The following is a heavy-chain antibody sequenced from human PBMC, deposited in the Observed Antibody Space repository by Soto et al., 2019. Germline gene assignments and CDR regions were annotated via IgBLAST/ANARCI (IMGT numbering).Heavy chain of an antibody. V-gene: IGHV3-23*01. Sequence: EVLLLESGGGLVQPGGSLRLSCSASGFAFNSFAMNWVRQAPGKGLEWVSAISGNGRNTYYADSVKGRFTISRDNSRNTVYLHMNILRVEDTAIYHCAKDPHRGGTNYCVCYDYWGQGNLVTVSS. CDR1: GFAFNSFA. D-gene: IGHD2-21*02. CDR3: AKDPHRGGTNYCVCYDY. CDR2: ISGNGRNT. J-gene: IGHJ4*02.